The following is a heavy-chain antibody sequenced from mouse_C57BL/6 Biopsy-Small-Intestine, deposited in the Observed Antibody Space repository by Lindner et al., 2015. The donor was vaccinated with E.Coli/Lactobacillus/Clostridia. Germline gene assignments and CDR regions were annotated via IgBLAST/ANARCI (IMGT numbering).Heavy chain of an antibody. J-gene: IGHJ3*01. V-gene: IGHV1-55*01. CDR1: GYTFTSYG. CDR2: ISGYNGNT. CDR3: ARVSIMGAMENAFDI. Sequence: SVKVSCKASGYTFTSYGITWVRQAPGQGLEWMGWISGYNGNTNYAQNLQGRVTVTTDTSTRTAYMELRSLRSDDTAVYYCARVSIMGAMENAFDIWDQGTVVTVSS. D-gene: IGHD2-3*01.